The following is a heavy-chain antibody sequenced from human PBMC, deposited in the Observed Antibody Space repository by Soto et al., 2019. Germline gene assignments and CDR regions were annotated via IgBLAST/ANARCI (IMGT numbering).Heavy chain of an antibody. J-gene: IGHJ6*03. V-gene: IGHV3-74*01. Sequence: GGSLRLSCAASGFTFSGYWMHWVRQAPGKGLVWVSRINRDGTTTNYADSVRGRSTISRDNAKNTLYLQMNSLRAEDTAVYYCASPTGYWNYANYYYMDVWGKGTTVTVSS. CDR3: ASPTGYWNYANYYYMDV. CDR1: GFTFSGYW. D-gene: IGHD1-7*01. CDR2: INRDGTTT.